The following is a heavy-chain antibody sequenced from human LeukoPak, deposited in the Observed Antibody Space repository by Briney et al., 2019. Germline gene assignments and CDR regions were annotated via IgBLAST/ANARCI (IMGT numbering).Heavy chain of an antibody. CDR3: ARPNSLGYYFHY. CDR2: IYYSGGT. V-gene: IGHV4-59*01. J-gene: IGHJ4*02. D-gene: IGHD4-23*01. Sequence: SETLSLTCTVSGGSISSYYWSWIRQPPGKGLEWIGHIYYSGGTSYNPSLKSRVTISVDTSKNQFSLKLSSVTAADTAVYYCARPNSLGYYFHYWGQGALVTVSS. CDR1: GGSISSYY.